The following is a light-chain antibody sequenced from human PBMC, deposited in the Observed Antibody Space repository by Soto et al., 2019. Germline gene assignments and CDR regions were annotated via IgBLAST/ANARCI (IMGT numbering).Light chain of an antibody. J-gene: IGLJ1*01. CDR1: SSNIGSNT. Sequence: QSVLTQPPSASGTPGQRVTISCSGSSSNIGSNTVKWYQHLPGTAPKLLIYTNSQRPSGVPDRFSGSKSGTSASLAISGLQSEVEADYYCAAWDDSLDGLVFGTGTKLTVL. V-gene: IGLV1-44*01. CDR2: TNS. CDR3: AAWDDSLDGLV.